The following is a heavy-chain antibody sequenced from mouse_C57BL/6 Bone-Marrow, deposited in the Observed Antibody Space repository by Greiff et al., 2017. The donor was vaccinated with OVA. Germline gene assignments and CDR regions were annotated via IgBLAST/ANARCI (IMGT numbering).Heavy chain of an antibody. V-gene: IGHV1-50*01. CDR1: GYTFTSYW. J-gene: IGHJ1*03. CDR3: AVYFDV. Sequence: VKLQQPGAELVKPGASVKLSCKASGYTFTSYWMQWVKQRPGQGLEWIGEIDPSDSYTNYNQKFKGKATLTVDTSSSTAYMQLSSLTSEDSAVYYCAVYFDVWGTGTTVTVSS. CDR2: IDPSDSYT.